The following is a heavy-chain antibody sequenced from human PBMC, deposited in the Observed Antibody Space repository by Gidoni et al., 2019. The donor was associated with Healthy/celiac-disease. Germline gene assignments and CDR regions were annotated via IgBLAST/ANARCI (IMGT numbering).Heavy chain of an antibody. CDR2: INHSGST. CDR3: ARGDLDSRRLANY. V-gene: IGHV4-34*01. J-gene: IGHJ4*02. CDR1: GGSFSGYY. Sequence: QVQLQQWGAGLLKPSETLSLTCAVYGGSFSGYYWSWIRQPPGKGLEWIGEINHSGSTNYNPSLKSRVTISVDTSKNQFSLKLSSVTAADTAVYYCARGDLDSRRLANYWGQGTLVTVSS.